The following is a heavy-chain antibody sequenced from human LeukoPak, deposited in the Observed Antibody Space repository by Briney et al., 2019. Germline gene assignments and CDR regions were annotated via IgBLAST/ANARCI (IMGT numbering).Heavy chain of an antibody. CDR1: GDPINTYH. CDR2: MDYSGTT. V-gene: IGHV4-59*01. J-gene: IGHJ5*02. CDR3: ATAQLHRPPPPWENWFDP. Sequence: PSETLSLTCTVSGDPINTYHWSWIRQPPGKGLEGIGYMDYSGTTDYHPSLKSRGTISFDTSKNQFSLHLSSVPAAETAMYYCATAQLHRPPPPWENWFDPWGQGTLVIVSS. D-gene: IGHD6-6*01.